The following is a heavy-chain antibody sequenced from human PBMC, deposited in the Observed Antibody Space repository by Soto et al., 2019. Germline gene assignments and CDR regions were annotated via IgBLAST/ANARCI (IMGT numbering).Heavy chain of an antibody. CDR3: ARHNGDYNNWFDP. CDR1: GGSISSGSYY. D-gene: IGHD4-17*01. CDR2: FYYRGRT. V-gene: IGHV4-39*01. Sequence: QLQLQESGPGLVKPSETLSLTCTVSGGSISSGSYYWGWVRQPPGKGLEWIGSFYYRGRTFYNPSLKSRVTISVDTSKNQFSLKLSSVTAADTAVYYCARHNGDYNNWFDPWGQGTLVTVSS. J-gene: IGHJ5*02.